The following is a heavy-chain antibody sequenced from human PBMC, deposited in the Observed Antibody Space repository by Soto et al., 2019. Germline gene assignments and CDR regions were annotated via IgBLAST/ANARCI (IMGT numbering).Heavy chain of an antibody. D-gene: IGHD2-2*01. CDR2: ISARGGST. CDR1: GFTFSSYT. CDR3: ARDPPNDKPQLDYGMDV. J-gene: IGHJ6*02. V-gene: IGHV3-23*01. Sequence: QPGGSLRLSCAASGFTFSSYTMNCVRRAPGKGLEWVSLISARGGSTYYADSVKGRFTVSRDNSKNTLYLQMNSLRAEDTGVYYSARDPPNDKPQLDYGMDVWGQGPAVTVSS.